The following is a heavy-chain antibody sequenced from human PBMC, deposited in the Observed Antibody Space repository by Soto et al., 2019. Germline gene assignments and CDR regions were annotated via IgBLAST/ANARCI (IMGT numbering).Heavy chain of an antibody. J-gene: IGHJ6*02. CDR3: ARVITGTNYGMDV. Sequence: SQTLSLTCAISGDSVSSNCTAWNWIRQSPSRGLEWLGRTYYRSKWYNEYAVSVKIRININPDTSKNQFSLQLNSVTPEDTAVYYCARVITGTNYGMDVWGQGTTVTVSS. V-gene: IGHV6-1*01. D-gene: IGHD1-20*01. CDR1: GDSVSSNCTA. CDR2: TYYRSKWYN.